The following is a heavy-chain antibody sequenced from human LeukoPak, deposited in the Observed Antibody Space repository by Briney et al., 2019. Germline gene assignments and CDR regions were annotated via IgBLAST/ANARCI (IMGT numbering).Heavy chain of an antibody. V-gene: IGHV3-33*01. D-gene: IGHD3-9*01. Sequence: GGSLRLSCAASGFTFSSYGMHWVRQAPGKGLEWVAVIWYDGSNKYYADSVKGRFTISRDNSKNTLYLQMNSLRAEDTAVYYCARGEEGYDILTGYFLNDAFDIWGQGTMVTVSS. J-gene: IGHJ3*02. CDR1: GFTFSSYG. CDR2: IWYDGSNK. CDR3: ARGEEGYDILTGYFLNDAFDI.